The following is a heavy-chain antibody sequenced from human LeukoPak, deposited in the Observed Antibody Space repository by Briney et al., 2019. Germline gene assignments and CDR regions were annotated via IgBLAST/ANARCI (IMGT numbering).Heavy chain of an antibody. CDR2: IIPIFGTA. CDR3: ARVGYSSSWYYYYYYMDV. D-gene: IGHD6-13*01. V-gene: IGHV1-69*13. CDR1: GGTFSSYA. J-gene: IGHJ6*03. Sequence: GASVKVSCKASGGTFSSYAISWVRQAPGQGLEWMGGIIPIFGTANYAQKFQGRVTITADESTGTAYMELSSLRSEDTAVYYCARVGYSSSWYYYYYYMDVWGKGTTVTVSS.